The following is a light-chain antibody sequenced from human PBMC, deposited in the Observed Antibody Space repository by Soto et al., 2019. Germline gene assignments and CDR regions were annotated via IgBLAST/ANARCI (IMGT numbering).Light chain of an antibody. CDR1: QSISSY. CDR2: AAS. V-gene: IGKV1-39*01. Sequence: DIQMTQSPSSLSASVGDRVTITCRASQSISSYLNWYQQKPGKAPKLLIYAASSLQSGVPSRFSGSGSGTDFTLTISSLQPEDFATYYCQPSYSTPQTFGKGSKV. CDR3: QPSYSTPQT. J-gene: IGKJ1*01.